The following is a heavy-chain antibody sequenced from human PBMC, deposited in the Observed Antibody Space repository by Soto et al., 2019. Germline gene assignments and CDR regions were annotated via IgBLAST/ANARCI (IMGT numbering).Heavy chain of an antibody. Sequence: GASVKVSCKASGGTFSSYAISWVRQAPGQGLEWMGGIIPIFGTANYAQKFQGRVTITADESTSTAYTELSSLRSEDTAVYYCAYMVRGVIDAFDIWGQGTMVTVS. J-gene: IGHJ3*02. CDR1: GGTFSSYA. CDR2: IIPIFGTA. CDR3: AYMVRGVIDAFDI. V-gene: IGHV1-69*13. D-gene: IGHD3-10*01.